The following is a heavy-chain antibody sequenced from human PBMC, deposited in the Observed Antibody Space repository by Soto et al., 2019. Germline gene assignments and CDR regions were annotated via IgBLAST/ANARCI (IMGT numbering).Heavy chain of an antibody. CDR2: ITDVGDPT. D-gene: IGHD5-12*01. Sequence: GESLKISGAASGFTFGTYAMNWVLQAPGKGLEWVSTITDVGDPTYYADSVKGRFTISRDNSKNTLFLQMNSLRAEDTARYYCAKDRDIAYHLEGGFYYSGMDVWGQGTTVTVSS. CDR3: AKDRDIAYHLEGGFYYSGMDV. J-gene: IGHJ6*02. V-gene: IGHV3-23*01. CDR1: GFTFGTYA.